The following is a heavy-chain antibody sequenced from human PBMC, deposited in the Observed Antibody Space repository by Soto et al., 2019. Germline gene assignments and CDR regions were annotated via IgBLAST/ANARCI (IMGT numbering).Heavy chain of an antibody. Sequence: ASETQSLTSTVAGGSIGGFYGSWIRQPPGKGLEWIGYINNRGTPNNPPPLKSRATIQVNTPKTQFPRKLTSVPAADTAVYYCARHSQRITIFGVEKNCSAPRGQGTLVPVPP. CDR1: GGSIGGFY. V-gene: IGHV4-59*08. J-gene: IGHJ5*02. CDR3: ARHSQRITIFGVEKNCSAP. D-gene: IGHD3-3*01. CDR2: INNRGTP.